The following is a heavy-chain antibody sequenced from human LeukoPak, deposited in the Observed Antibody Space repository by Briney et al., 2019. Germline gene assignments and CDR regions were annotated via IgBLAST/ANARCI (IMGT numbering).Heavy chain of an antibody. D-gene: IGHD3-16*01. Sequence: SETLSLTCTVSGGSISSYYWSWIRQPAGRGLEWIGRIYSSGSSNYNPSLKSRVTMSVDTSKNHFSLKLSSVTAADTAVYYCARDGIEESYSCGFDAWGQGATVTVSS. J-gene: IGHJ6*02. CDR3: ARDGIEESYSCGFDA. CDR2: IYSSGSS. CDR1: GGSISSYY. V-gene: IGHV4-4*07.